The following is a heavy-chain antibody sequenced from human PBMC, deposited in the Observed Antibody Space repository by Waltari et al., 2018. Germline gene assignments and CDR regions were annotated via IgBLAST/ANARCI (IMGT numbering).Heavy chain of an antibody. V-gene: IGHV3-23*01. Sequence: EVQLLESGGGLVQPGGSLRLSWSASGCTFSRYAMSWARQAPGKELGWVSAISGSGGSTYYADSVKGRFTISRDNSKNTLYLQMNSLRAEDTAVYYCAKIYYDSSGYYSNYYFDYWGQGTLVTVSS. CDR3: AKIYYDSSGYYSNYYFDY. D-gene: IGHD3-22*01. J-gene: IGHJ4*02. CDR1: GCTFSRYA. CDR2: ISGSGGST.